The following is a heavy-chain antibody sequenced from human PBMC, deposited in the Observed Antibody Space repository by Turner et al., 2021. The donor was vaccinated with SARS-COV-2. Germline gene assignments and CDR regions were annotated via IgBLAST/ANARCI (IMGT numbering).Heavy chain of an antibody. CDR3: ASPGGNSGWFFAYDI. D-gene: IGHD6-19*01. Sequence: QLQLQESGPGLVKPSETLSLTCTVSGGSISSSSYYWGWIRQPPGKGLAWIGSIYYSRSTYYNPSLKSRVTISVDTSKNQFSLKLNSVTAADTAVYYCASPGGNSGWFFAYDIWGQGTMVTVSS. CDR1: GGSISSSSYY. CDR2: IYYSRST. V-gene: IGHV4-39*01. J-gene: IGHJ3*02.